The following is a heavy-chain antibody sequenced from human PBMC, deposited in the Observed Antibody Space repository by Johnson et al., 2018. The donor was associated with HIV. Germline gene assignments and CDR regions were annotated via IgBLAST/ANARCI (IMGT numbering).Heavy chain of an antibody. V-gene: IGHV3-23*04. CDR2: ISGSGGGT. CDR3: AKGAFDI. J-gene: IGHJ3*02. Sequence: VQLVESGGGVVRPGGSLKLSCAASGFTFSSYAMTWVRQAPGKGLEWVAGISGSGGGTSYADSVKGRFHISKNNSKNTLYLQLNSLRAEDTAVYYCAKGAFDIWGQGTMVTVSS. CDR1: GFTFSSYA.